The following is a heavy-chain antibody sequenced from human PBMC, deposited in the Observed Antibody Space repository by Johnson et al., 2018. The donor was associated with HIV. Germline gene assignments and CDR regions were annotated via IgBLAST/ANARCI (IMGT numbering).Heavy chain of an antibody. CDR1: GFTFSSYG. V-gene: IGHV3-7*01. CDR2: IKQDGSEK. Sequence: VQLVESGGGVVQPGRSLRLSCAASGFTFSSYGMHWVRQAPGKGLEWVANIKQDGSEKYYVDSVKGRFTISRDNAKNSLYLQMNGLRAEDTAVYYCARGGVLRYFDWLFEDAFDIWGQGTMVTVSS. CDR3: ARGGVLRYFDWLFEDAFDI. D-gene: IGHD3-9*01. J-gene: IGHJ3*02.